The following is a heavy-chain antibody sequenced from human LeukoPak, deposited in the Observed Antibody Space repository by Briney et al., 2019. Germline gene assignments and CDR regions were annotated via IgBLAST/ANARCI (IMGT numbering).Heavy chain of an antibody. CDR1: GFTFSSYA. D-gene: IGHD3-3*01. CDR2: MSFDGSDK. CDR3: ARNRFLDY. V-gene: IGHV3-30*17. Sequence: GGSLRLSCAASGFTFSSYAMHWARQAPGKGLERVAFMSFDGSDKYYADSVKGRFTISRDNSKNTLFLQMNSLRPEDTAAYYCARNRFLDYCGQGTLVIVSS. J-gene: IGHJ4*02.